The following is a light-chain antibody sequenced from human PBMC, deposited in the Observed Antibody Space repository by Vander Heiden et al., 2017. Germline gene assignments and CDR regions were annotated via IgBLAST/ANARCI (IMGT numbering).Light chain of an antibody. CDR1: SPNIGAGSD. J-gene: IGLJ3*02. CDR3: QSYDSSLSGSV. CDR2: GNS. V-gene: IGLV1-40*01. Sequence: QSVLTQPPSVPGAPAPRVTISCTGSSPNIGAGSDVHWYQQLPGTAPKLLIYGNSNRPSGVPDRFSGSKSGTSASLAITGLQAEDEADYYGQSYDSSLSGSVFGGGTKLTVL.